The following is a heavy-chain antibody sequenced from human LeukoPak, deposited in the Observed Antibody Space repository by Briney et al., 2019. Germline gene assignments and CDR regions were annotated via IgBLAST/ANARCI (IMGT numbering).Heavy chain of an antibody. Sequence: SETLSLTCAVSGGSISSGGYSWSWIRQPPGKGLEWIGYIYHSGSTYYNLSLKSRVTISVDRSKNQFSLKPSSVTAADTAVYYCAREVAVAGRRGFDPWGQGTLVTVSS. J-gene: IGHJ5*02. V-gene: IGHV4-30-2*01. CDR1: GGSISSGGYS. CDR3: AREVAVAGRRGFDP. CDR2: IYHSGST. D-gene: IGHD6-19*01.